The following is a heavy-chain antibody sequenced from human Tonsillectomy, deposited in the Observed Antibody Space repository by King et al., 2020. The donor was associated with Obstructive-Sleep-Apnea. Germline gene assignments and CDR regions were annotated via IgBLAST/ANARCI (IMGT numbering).Heavy chain of an antibody. V-gene: IGHV3-73*01. CDR2: IKTKPYSYAT. D-gene: IGHD5-12*01. CDR3: TRLGYRXAXYGXXV. J-gene: IGHJ6*02. Sequence: VQLVESGGGLVQPGGSLKLSCAASGFSFSGSAIHWVRQASGKGLEWVGRIKTKPYSYATVYAASVTGTFTISRDDSKNTAYLQMNSLTTEDTAVYYXTRLGYRXAXYGXXVXGQGTTVTVSS. CDR1: GFSFSGSA.